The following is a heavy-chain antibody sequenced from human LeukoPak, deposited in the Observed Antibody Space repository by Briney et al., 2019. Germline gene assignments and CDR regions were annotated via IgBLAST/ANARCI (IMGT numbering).Heavy chain of an antibody. CDR3: GKESVKGGRTVQNFGMDV. D-gene: IGHD1-1*01. J-gene: IGHJ6*02. CDR2: ISWNSGSI. V-gene: IGHV3-9*01. Sequence: GRSLRLSCAASGFTFDDHAMHWVRQAPGKGLEWVSGISWNSGSIGYADSVKGRFTISRDNAKNSLYLQMNSLRAEDTALYYFGKESVKGGRTVQNFGMDVWGQRTTVTVSS. CDR1: GFTFDDHA.